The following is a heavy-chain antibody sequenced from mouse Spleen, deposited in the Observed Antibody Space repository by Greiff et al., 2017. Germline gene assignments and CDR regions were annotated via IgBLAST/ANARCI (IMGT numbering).Heavy chain of an antibody. Sequence: VQLQQSGAELVMPGASVKLSCKASGYTFTSYWMHWVKQRPGQGLEWIGEIDPSDSYTNYNQKFKGKATLTVDKSSSTAYMQLSSLTSEDSAVYYCARYGNYPYWGQGTLVTVSA. CDR3: ARYGNYPY. J-gene: IGHJ3*01. V-gene: IGHV1-69*01. D-gene: IGHD2-1*01. CDR1: GYTFTSYW. CDR2: IDPSDSYT.